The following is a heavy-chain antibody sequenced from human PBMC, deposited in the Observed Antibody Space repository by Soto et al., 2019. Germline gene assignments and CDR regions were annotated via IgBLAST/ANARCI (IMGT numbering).Heavy chain of an antibody. Sequence: QAQLVQSGAEVKEPGASVKVSCKASGYTFTNYDISWVRQATGQGLEWMGWMNPNSANTGYAQKFQGRVSMTRDTSTNTAYMALSSLRSEDTAIYYCARMATSGTLNWFDPWGQGTLVTVSS. J-gene: IGHJ5*02. CDR2: MNPNSANT. D-gene: IGHD1-26*01. V-gene: IGHV1-8*01. CDR3: ARMATSGTLNWFDP. CDR1: GYTFTNYD.